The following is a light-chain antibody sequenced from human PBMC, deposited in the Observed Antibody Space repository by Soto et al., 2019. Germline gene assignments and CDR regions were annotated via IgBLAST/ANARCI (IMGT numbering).Light chain of an antibody. CDR3: AAWDDSLNGLV. V-gene: IGLV1-44*01. Sequence: SVLTQPPSASGTPGQRVTISCSGSSSNIGSNTVNWYQQLPGTAPKLLIYNNNQRPSGVPDRFSGSKFGTSASLAISGLQSEDEADYYCAAWDDSLNGLVFGGGTKLTVL. J-gene: IGLJ2*01. CDR2: NNN. CDR1: SSNIGSNT.